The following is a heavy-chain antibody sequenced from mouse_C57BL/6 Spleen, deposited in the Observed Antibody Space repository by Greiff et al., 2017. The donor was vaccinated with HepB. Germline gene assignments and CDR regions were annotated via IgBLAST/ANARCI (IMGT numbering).Heavy chain of an antibody. V-gene: IGHV5-17*01. Sequence: DVQLVESGGGLVKPGGSLKLSCAASGFTFSDYGMHWVRQAPEKGLEWVAYISSGSSTIYYADTVKGRFTISRDNAKNTLFLQMTSLRSEDTAMYYCAREGPFPGYYFDYWGQGTTLTVSS. CDR2: ISSGSSTI. J-gene: IGHJ2*01. CDR3: AREGPFPGYYFDY. CDR1: GFTFSDYG.